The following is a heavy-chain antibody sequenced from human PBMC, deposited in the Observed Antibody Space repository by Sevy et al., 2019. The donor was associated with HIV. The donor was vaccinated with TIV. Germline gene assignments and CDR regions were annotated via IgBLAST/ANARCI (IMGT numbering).Heavy chain of an antibody. D-gene: IGHD6-19*01. V-gene: IGHV4-30-4*01. Sequence: SETLSLTCTVSGGSISSGDYYWSWIRQPPGKGLEWIGYIYYSGSTYYNPSLKSRVTISVDTSKNQFSLKLSSVTAADTAVYYCARGAMAADFNWFDPWGQGTLVTVSS. CDR2: IYYSGST. CDR1: GGSISSGDYY. J-gene: IGHJ5*02. CDR3: ARGAMAADFNWFDP.